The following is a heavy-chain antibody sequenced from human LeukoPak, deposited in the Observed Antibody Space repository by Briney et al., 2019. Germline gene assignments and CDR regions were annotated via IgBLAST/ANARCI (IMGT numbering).Heavy chain of an antibody. CDR3: ARDGYETVWFGEYCP. J-gene: IGHJ5*02. D-gene: IGHD3-10*01. CDR2: IIPILGIA. Sequence: ASVKVSCKASGGTFSSYAISWVRQAPGQGLEWMGRIIPILGIANYAKKFQGRVTITADKSTSTAYMELSSLRSEDTAVYYCARDGYETVWFGEYCPWGQGTLVTVSS. CDR1: GGTFSSYA. V-gene: IGHV1-69*04.